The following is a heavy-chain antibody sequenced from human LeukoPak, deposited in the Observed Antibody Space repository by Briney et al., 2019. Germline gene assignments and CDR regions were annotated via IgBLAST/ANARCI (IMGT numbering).Heavy chain of an antibody. CDR1: GYTFTSYG. V-gene: IGHV1-69*05. Sequence: SVKVSCKASGYTFTSYGISWVRQAPGQGLEWMGRIIPIFGTANYAQKFQGRVTITTDESTSTAYMELSSLRSEDTAVYYCARDDYGNNWFDPWGQGTLVTVSS. CDR3: ARDDYGNNWFDP. CDR2: IIPIFGTA. J-gene: IGHJ5*02. D-gene: IGHD4-17*01.